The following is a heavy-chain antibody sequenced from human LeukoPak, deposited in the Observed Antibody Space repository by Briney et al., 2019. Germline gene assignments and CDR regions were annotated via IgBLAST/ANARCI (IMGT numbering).Heavy chain of an antibody. CDR2: IYHGGSI. CDR3: ARDSIAAAGPEYNWFDP. J-gene: IGHJ5*02. CDR1: GYSISSGYY. Sequence: PSETLSLTCTVSGYSISSGYYWGWIRQPPGKGLEWIGSIYHGGSIYYNPSLKSRVTISVDTSKNQFSLKLSSVTAADTAVYYCARDSIAAAGPEYNWFDPWGQGTLVTVSS. D-gene: IGHD6-13*01. V-gene: IGHV4-38-2*02.